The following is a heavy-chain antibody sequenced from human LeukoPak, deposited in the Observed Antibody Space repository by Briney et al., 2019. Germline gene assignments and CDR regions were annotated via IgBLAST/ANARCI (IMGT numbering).Heavy chain of an antibody. CDR1: GFTFSSYG. D-gene: IGHD3-9*01. J-gene: IGHJ4*02. CDR2: IWYDGSNK. CDR3: ARDGKNYDILTGYYAEYHFVY. Sequence: GGSLRLSCAASGFTFSSYGMHWVRQAPGKGLEWVAVIWYDGSNKYYADSVKGRFTISRDNSKNTLYLQMNSLRAEDTAVYYCARDGKNYDILTGYYAEYHFVYWGQGTLVTVSS. V-gene: IGHV3-33*01.